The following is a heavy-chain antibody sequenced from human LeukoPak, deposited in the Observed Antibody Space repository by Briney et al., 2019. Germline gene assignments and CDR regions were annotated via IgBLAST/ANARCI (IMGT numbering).Heavy chain of an antibody. CDR1: GFTFSRSW. J-gene: IGHJ4*01. Sequence: QTGGSLRLSCAASGFTFSRSWMSWVRQPPGKGLEWVANISPDGSTKYHMDSVKGRFTISRDNAKDSLYLEMSRLRDDDTAMYYWATGGSGRWEFWGQGTL. V-gene: IGHV3-7*03. CDR3: ATGGSGRWEF. D-gene: IGHD1-26*01. CDR2: ISPDGSTK.